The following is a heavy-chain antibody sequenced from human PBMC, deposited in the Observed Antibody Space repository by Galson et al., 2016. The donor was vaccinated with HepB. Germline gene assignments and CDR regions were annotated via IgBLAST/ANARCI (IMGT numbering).Heavy chain of an antibody. D-gene: IGHD1-14*01. CDR3: ARDTLEPGYAFDM. CDR1: GFMFSKHG. CDR2: ISWSSSTI. V-gene: IGHV3-48*02. Sequence: SLRLSCAASGFMFSKHGLNWVRQAPGKGLEWVSFISWSSSTIYYADSVKGRFTISRDNTKNSLYLQMTSLRDEDTAVYYCARDTLEPGYAFDMWGQGTLVTVSS. J-gene: IGHJ3*02.